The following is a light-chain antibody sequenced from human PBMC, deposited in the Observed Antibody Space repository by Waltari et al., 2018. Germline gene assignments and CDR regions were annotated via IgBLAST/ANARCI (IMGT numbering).Light chain of an antibody. Sequence: QSALTQPPSASGSPGQSVTISCTGTRSDVGGYNFVSWYQHHPGQAPRLIIYEVSERPSGVPDRFSGSKSGNTASLTVSGLQAEDEADYYCSSYVANNNPVFGGGTKLTVL. CDR3: SSYVANNNPV. V-gene: IGLV2-8*01. J-gene: IGLJ2*01. CDR2: EVS. CDR1: RSDVGGYNF.